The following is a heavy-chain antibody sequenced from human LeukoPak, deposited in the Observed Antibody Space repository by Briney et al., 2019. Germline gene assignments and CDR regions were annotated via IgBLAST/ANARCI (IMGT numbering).Heavy chain of an antibody. V-gene: IGHV3-7*01. CDR2: IKQDGSEK. J-gene: IGHJ3*02. CDR3: ARDAYNWNIDVFDI. CDR1: GFTFSSYW. D-gene: IGHD1/OR15-1a*01. Sequence: GGSLRLSCAASGFTFSSYWMSWVRQAPGKGLEWVANIKQDGSEKYYVDSVKGRFTISRDNAKNSLYLLMNGLRAEDTAVYYCARDAYNWNIDVFDIWGQGTMVTVSS.